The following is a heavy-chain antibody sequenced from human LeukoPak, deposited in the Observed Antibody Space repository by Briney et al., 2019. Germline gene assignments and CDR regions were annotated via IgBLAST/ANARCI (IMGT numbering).Heavy chain of an antibody. CDR2: ITTSSNYI. Sequence: GGSLRLSCAASGFTFRAYSMNWVRQAPGKGLEWVSSITTSSNYIKYADSVKDRFTISRDNAKNSLYLQMNSLRAEDTALYYCATDGYSSGWKYFDSWGQGTLVTVSS. CDR3: ATDGYSSGWKYFDS. D-gene: IGHD6-19*01. J-gene: IGHJ4*02. CDR1: GFTFRAYS. V-gene: IGHV3-21*01.